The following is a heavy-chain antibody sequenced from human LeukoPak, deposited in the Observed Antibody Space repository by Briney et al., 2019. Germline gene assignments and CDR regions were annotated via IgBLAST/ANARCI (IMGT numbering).Heavy chain of an antibody. CDR2: IYTSGST. J-gene: IGHJ3*02. V-gene: IGHV4-4*09. Sequence: PSETLSLTCTVSGGSISSYYWSCIRQPPGKGLEWIGYIYTSGSTNYNPSLKSRVTISVDTSKNQFSLKLSSVTAADTAVYYCARAIFGVVHSAFDIWGQGTMVTVSS. CDR3: ARAIFGVVHSAFDI. D-gene: IGHD3-3*01. CDR1: GGSISSYY.